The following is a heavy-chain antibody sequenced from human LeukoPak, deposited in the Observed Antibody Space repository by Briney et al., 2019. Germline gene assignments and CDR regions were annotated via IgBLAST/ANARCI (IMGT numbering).Heavy chain of an antibody. V-gene: IGHV4-34*01. CDR3: ARWGYCSSTSCQNFDY. CDR1: GGPFSGYY. J-gene: IGHJ4*02. D-gene: IGHD2-2*01. CDR2: INHSGST. Sequence: SETLSLTCAVYGGPFSGYYWSWIRQPPGKGLEWIGEINHSGSTNYNPSLKSRVTISVDTSKNQFSLKLSSVTAADTAVYYCARWGYCSSTSCQNFDYWGQGTLVTVSS.